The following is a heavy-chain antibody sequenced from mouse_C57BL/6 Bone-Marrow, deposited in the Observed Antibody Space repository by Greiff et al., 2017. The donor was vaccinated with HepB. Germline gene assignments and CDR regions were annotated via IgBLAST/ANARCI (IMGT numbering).Heavy chain of an antibody. J-gene: IGHJ3*01. V-gene: IGHV1-59*01. CDR1: GYTFTSYW. CDR2: IDPSDSYT. D-gene: IGHD1-3*01. Sequence: QVQLQQPGAELVRPGTSVKLSCKASGYTFTSYWMHWVKQRPGQGLEWIGVIDPSDSYTNYNQKFKGKATLTVDTSSSTAYMQLSSLTSEDSAVYYCALKLGAYWGQGTLVTVSA. CDR3: ALKLGAY.